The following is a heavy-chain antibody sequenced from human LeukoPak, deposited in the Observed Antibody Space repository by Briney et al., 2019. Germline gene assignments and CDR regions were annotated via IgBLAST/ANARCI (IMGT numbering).Heavy chain of an antibody. V-gene: IGHV4-39*01. D-gene: IGHD4-17*01. CDR2: IYYSGST. CDR3: GVIGYGDGLSDY. Sequence: SETLSLTCTVSGGSISSSSYYWGWIRQPPGKGLEWIGSIYYSGSTYYNPSLKSRVTISVDTSKNQFSLKLSSVTAADTAVYYCGVIGYGDGLSDYWGQGTLVTVSS. J-gene: IGHJ4*02. CDR1: GGSISSSSYY.